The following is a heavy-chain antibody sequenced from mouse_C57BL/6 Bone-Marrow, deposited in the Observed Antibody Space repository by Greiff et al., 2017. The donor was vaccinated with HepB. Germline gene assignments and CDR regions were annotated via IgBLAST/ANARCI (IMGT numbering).Heavy chain of an antibody. D-gene: IGHD1-1*01. CDR2: IHPNSGST. V-gene: IGHV1-64*01. CDR1: GYTFTSYW. J-gene: IGHJ2*01. Sequence: QVHVKQPGAELVKPGASVKLSCKASGYTFTSYWMHWVKQRPGQGLEWIGMIHPNSGSTNYNEKFKSKATLTVDKSSSTAYMQLSSLTSEDSAVYYCARWITTVVGYYFDYWGQGTTLTVSS. CDR3: ARWITTVVGYYFDY.